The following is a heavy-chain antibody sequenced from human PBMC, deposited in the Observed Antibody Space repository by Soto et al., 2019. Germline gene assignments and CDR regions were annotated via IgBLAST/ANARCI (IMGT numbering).Heavy chain of an antibody. CDR1: GFTFSDHY. CDR3: TRVGTEAAGRDFDY. J-gene: IGHJ4*02. V-gene: IGHV3-72*01. D-gene: IGHD6-13*01. Sequence: GGSLRLSCAASGFTFSDHYMDWVRQAPGKGLEWVGRTRDKTKSYSTEYAASVKGRFTVSRDDSKNSLYLQMNSLKTEDTAVYYCTRVGTEAAGRDFDYWGQGTLVTVSS. CDR2: TRDKTKSYST.